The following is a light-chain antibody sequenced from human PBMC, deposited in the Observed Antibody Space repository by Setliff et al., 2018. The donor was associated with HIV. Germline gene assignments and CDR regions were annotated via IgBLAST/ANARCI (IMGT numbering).Light chain of an antibody. V-gene: IGLV1-44*01. Sequence: QSALTQPPPASGTPGQRVTISCSGSSSNIGSNTVNWYQQVPGTAPKLLIYKNNQRPSGVPDRFSGSKSGNTASLTISGLQAEDEADYYCSSYTSSSTYGFGSGTKV. CDR2: KNN. J-gene: IGLJ1*01. CDR3: SSYTSSSTYG. CDR1: SSNIGSNT.